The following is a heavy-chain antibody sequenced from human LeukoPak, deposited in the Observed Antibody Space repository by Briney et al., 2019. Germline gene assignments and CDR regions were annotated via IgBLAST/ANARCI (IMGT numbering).Heavy chain of an antibody. Sequence: GSLRLSCAASGLTFTTYWMSWVRQLPGKGLEWVANINQDGTEKYYVDSVKGRFTISRDNAKNSLDLQMNSLRVEDTGIYYCVKVAKYYYGSETYYFFEHWGQGTPVTASS. CDR3: VKVAKYYYGSETYYFFEH. CDR2: INQDGTEK. CDR1: GLTFTTYW. J-gene: IGHJ4*02. D-gene: IGHD3-10*01. V-gene: IGHV3-7*01.